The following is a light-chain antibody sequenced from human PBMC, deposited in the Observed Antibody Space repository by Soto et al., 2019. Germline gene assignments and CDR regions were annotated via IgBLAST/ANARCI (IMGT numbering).Light chain of an antibody. CDR2: LAS. CDR3: QQLNTSPFT. J-gene: IGKJ3*01. CDR1: QDIRNY. V-gene: IGKV1-9*01. Sequence: IQLTQSPSSLSASVGDRVTITCRASQDIRNYLAWYQQKPGTAPKHLIYLASTLQSGVPSRFSGSGSGTDFTLTISSLQPEDFATYYCQQLNTSPFTFGPGTRVDIK.